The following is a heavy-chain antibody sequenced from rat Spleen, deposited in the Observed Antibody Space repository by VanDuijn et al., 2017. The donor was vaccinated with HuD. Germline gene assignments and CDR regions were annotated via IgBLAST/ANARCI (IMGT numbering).Heavy chain of an antibody. CDR3: IRERYGNPASYYFDY. CDR2: IWGDGNS. V-gene: IGHV2-13*01. J-gene: IGHJ2*01. Sequence: QVQLKESGPNLVQPSQTLSLTCTVSGFSLSNYGVIWVRQPPGKGLDWMGVIWGDGNSNFNSALKSRLSISRDTAKSQVFLKRNSLQTEDTAIYFCIRERYGNPASYYFDYCGQGVMVTVSS. D-gene: IGHD1-7*01. CDR1: GFSLSNYG.